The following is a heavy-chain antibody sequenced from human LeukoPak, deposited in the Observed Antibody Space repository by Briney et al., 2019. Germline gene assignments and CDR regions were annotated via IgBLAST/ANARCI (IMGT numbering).Heavy chain of an antibody. Sequence: SQTLSLTCAVSGGSISSGGYSWSWIRQPPGKGLEWIGYIYYSGSTYYNPSLKSRVTISVDTSKNQFSLKPSSVTAADTAVYYCARDPDYDFWSGVYYYYYYMDVWGKGTTVTVSS. D-gene: IGHD3-3*01. CDR2: IYYSGST. J-gene: IGHJ6*03. CDR1: GGSISSGGYS. V-gene: IGHV4-30-4*07. CDR3: ARDPDYDFWSGVYYYYYYMDV.